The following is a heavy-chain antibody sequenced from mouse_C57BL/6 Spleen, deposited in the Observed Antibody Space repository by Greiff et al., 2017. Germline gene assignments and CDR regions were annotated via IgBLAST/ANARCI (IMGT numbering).Heavy chain of an antibody. J-gene: IGHJ1*03. Sequence: VKLVESGAELARPGASVKLSCKASGYTFTSYGISWVKQRTGQGLEWIGEIYPRSGTTYYNEKFKGKATLTADKSSSTAYMELRSLTSEGCAVYFCAGDYGSSMYFDVWGTGTTVTVSS. V-gene: IGHV1-81*01. CDR2: IYPRSGTT. D-gene: IGHD1-1*01. CDR3: AGDYGSSMYFDV. CDR1: GYTFTSYG.